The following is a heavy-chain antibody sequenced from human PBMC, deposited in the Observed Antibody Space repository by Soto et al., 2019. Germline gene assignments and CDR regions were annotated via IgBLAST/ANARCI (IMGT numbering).Heavy chain of an antibody. V-gene: IGHV3-33*01. CDR2: IWYDGSNK. J-gene: IGHJ4*02. CDR3: ARGRTTVEFDY. Sequence: QVQLVESGGGVVQPGRSLRLSCAASGFTFSSYGMHWVRQAPGKGLEWVAVIWYDGSNKYYADSVKGRFTISRDNSKNTLYLQMNSLRAEDTAVYYCARGRTTVEFDYWGQGTLVTVSS. CDR1: GFTFSSYG. D-gene: IGHD4-4*01.